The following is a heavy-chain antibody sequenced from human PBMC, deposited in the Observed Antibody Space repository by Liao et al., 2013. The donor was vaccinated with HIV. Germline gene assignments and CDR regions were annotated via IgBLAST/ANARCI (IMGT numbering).Heavy chain of an antibody. J-gene: IGHJ3*02. CDR1: GGSISSTDSY. Sequence: QLDLQESGPGLVKPWETLSLTCSVSGGSISSTDSYWGWVRQAPGKGLEWIANIYHTGTTHYNPSLKNRVTISVDTSKNQFSLKLNSVTAADTAVYYCARCRGYADAFDIWGQGTMVTVSS. CDR3: ARCRGYADAFDI. D-gene: IGHD5-12*01. V-gene: IGHV4-39*07. CDR2: IYHTGTT.